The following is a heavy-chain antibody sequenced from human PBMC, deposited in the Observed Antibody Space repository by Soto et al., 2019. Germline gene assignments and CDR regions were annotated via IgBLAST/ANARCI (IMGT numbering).Heavy chain of an antibody. V-gene: IGHV3-48*01. CDR2: ISSSSSTI. D-gene: IGHD4-17*01. J-gene: IGHJ4*02. CDR1: GFTFSSYS. CDR3: ARDLGNDYGDYYFDY. Sequence: EVQLVESGGGLVQTGGSLRLSCAASGFTFSSYSMNWVRQAPGKGLEWVSYISSSSSTIYYADSVKGRFTISRDNAKNSLYLQMNSLRAEDTAVYYCARDLGNDYGDYYFDYWGQGTLVTVSS.